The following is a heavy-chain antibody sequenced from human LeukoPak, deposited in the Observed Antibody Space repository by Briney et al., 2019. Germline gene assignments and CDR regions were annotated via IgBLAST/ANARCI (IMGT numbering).Heavy chain of an antibody. CDR3: ARERVGPTTGEDYFDY. D-gene: IGHD1-26*01. CDR1: GFTFSSYS. CDR2: ISSSSSYI. J-gene: IGHJ4*02. Sequence: PGRSLRLSCAASGFTFSSYSMNWVRQAPGKGLEWVSSISSSSSYIYYADSVKGRFTISRDNAKNSLYLQMNNLRAEDTAVYFCARERVGPTTGEDYFDYWGQGTLVTVSS. V-gene: IGHV3-21*01.